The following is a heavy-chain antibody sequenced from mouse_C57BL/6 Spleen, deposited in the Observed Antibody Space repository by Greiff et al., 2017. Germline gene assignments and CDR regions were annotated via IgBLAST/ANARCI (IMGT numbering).Heavy chain of an antibody. V-gene: IGHV1-82*01. J-gene: IGHJ2*01. CDR3: AAITTVVATSVYFDY. Sequence: VQLQQSGPELVKPGASVKISCKASGYAFSSSWMNWVKQRPGKGLEWIGRIYPGDGDTNYNGKFKGKATLTADKSSSTAYMQLSSLTSEDSAVYFCAAITTVVATSVYFDYWGQGTTLTVSS. CDR2: IYPGDGDT. D-gene: IGHD1-1*01. CDR1: GYAFSSSW.